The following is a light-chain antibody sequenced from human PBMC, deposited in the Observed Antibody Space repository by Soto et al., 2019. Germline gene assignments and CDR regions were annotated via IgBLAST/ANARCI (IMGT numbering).Light chain of an antibody. J-gene: IGKJ4*01. CDR2: DAS. CDR3: QQYDNLPLT. V-gene: IGKV1-33*01. CDR1: QDIGKS. Sequence: DIQMTQSPSSLSASVGDRVTITCQASQDIGKSFNWYQQKPGKAPKVLIYDASNLESGVPSRFSGRGSGTEFTFTISSLQPDDITTYYCQQYDNLPLTFGGGTKVEIK.